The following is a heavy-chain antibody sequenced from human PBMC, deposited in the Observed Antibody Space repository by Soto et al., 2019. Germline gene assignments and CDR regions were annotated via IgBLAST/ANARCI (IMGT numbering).Heavy chain of an antibody. D-gene: IGHD2-21*02. Sequence: QVQLQESGPGLVKPSGTLSLTCAVSGGSISSRNWWSWVRQPPGKGLEWIGEIYHSGSTNYNPSRKSRVTTSVDKAKNQFSLKLSSVTAADTAVYYCARNGGNSDFDYWGQGTLVTVSS. V-gene: IGHV4-4*02. J-gene: IGHJ4*02. CDR1: GGSISSRNW. CDR3: ARNGGNSDFDY. CDR2: IYHSGST.